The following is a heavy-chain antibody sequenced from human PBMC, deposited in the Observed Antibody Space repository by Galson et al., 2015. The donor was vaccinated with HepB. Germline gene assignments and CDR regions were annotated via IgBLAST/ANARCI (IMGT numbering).Heavy chain of an antibody. Sequence: ETLSLTCTVSGGSISSYYWSWIRQPPGKGLEWIGYIYYSGSTNYNPSLKSRVTISVDTSKNQFSLKLSSVTAADTAVYYCARGEPGYSSGYYGYWGQGTLVTVSS. D-gene: IGHD3-22*01. V-gene: IGHV4-59*01. CDR1: GGSISSYY. CDR3: ARGEPGYSSGYYGY. CDR2: IYYSGST. J-gene: IGHJ4*02.